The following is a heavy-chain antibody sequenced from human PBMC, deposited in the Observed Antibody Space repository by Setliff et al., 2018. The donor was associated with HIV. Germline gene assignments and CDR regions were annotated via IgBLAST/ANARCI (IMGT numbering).Heavy chain of an antibody. V-gene: IGHV4-4*02. D-gene: IGHD6-13*01. CDR2: IYHSGSA. CDR1: GGSISTVNW. Sequence: SETLSLTCAVSGGSISTVNWWTWVRQPPGKGLKWVGEIYHSGSANYNPSLKSRVTISVDTSKNQFSLKLRSVTAADTAVYYCARSPAAEGYWGQGALVTVSS. J-gene: IGHJ4*02. CDR3: ARSPAAEGY.